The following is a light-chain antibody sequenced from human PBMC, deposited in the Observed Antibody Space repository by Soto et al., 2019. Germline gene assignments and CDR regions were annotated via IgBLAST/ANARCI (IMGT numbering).Light chain of an antibody. CDR1: SGDVGGYNY. CDR2: EVN. J-gene: IGLJ1*01. CDR3: RSYAGSNLTP. Sequence: QSALTQPPAASGAPGQSVTISCTGTSGDVGGYNYVSWYQQHPGKAPKLIISEVNKRPSGIPDRFSGSKSGNPASLTPPGLHSEDEADYSCRSYAGSNLTPFATGTKVPLL. V-gene: IGLV2-8*01.